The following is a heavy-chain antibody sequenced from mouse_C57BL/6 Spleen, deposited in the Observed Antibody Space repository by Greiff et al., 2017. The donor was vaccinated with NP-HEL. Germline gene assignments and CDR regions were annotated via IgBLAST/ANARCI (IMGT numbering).Heavy chain of an antibody. CDR2: ISDGGSYT. CDR1: GFTFSSYA. CDR3: ARDWDYDGAY. J-gene: IGHJ3*01. D-gene: IGHD2-4*01. Sequence: EVKLMESGGGLVKPGGSLKLSCAASGFTFSSYAMSWVRQTPEKRLEWVATISDGGSYTYYPDNVKGRFTISRDNAKNNLYLQMSHLKSEDTAMYYCARDWDYDGAYWGQVTLVTVSA. V-gene: IGHV5-4*01.